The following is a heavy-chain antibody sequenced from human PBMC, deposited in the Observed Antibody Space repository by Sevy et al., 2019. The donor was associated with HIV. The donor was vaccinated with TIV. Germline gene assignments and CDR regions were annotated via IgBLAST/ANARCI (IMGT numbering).Heavy chain of an antibody. V-gene: IGHV3-7*01. D-gene: IGHD3-16*02. CDR1: GFTFSSYW. J-gene: IGHJ6*03. CDR2: IKQDGSEK. CDR3: ASSLGELSFFYYYFMDV. Sequence: GGSLRLSCAASGFTFSSYWMSWVRQAPGKGLEWVANIKQDGSEKYYVDSVKGRFTISRDNAKSSLYLQMNSLRSEDTAVYYCASSLGELSFFYYYFMDVWGKGTTVTVSS.